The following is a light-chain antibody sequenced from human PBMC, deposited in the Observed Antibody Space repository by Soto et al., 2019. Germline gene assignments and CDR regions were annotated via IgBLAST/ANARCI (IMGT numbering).Light chain of an antibody. CDR3: QQSNSFPYT. CDR2: AAS. J-gene: IGKJ2*01. V-gene: IGKV3-20*01. Sequence: EIVLTQSPGTLSLSPGERVTLSCRASQSVPSNYLAWYQHKPGQAPRLLIYAASSSATGVPGRFSGSGSGTEFTLTINSLQPDDFATYYCQQSNSFPYTFGQGTKLEI. CDR1: QSVPSNY.